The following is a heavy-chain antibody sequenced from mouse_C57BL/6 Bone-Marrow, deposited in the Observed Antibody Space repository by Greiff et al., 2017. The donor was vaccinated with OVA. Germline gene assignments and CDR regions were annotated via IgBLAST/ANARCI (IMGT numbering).Heavy chain of an antibody. CDR1: GYTFTDYY. CDR3: SRGSSSGYGFAY. V-gene: IGHV1-26*01. D-gene: IGHD3-2*02. J-gene: IGHJ3*01. CDR2: LNPNNGGT. Sequence: EVQLQQSGPELVKPGASVKISCKASGYTFTDYYMNWVTQSHGKSLEWIGDLNPNNGGTSYNQKFKGKATLTVDKSSSTAYMELRSLTSEDAAVYYCSRGSSSGYGFAYWGQGTLVTVSA.